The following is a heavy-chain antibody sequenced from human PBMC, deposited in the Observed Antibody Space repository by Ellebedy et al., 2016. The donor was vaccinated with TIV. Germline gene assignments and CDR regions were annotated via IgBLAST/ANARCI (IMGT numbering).Heavy chain of an antibody. CDR3: ARDDPGGIDY. D-gene: IGHD3-10*01. CDR2: ISSDGSVQ. V-gene: IGHV3-30*04. CDR1: GFTFKIYA. J-gene: IGHJ4*02. Sequence: GESLKISXTASGFTFKIYAMHWVRQAPGKGLECVALISSDGSVQGYADSAKGRFTISRDNSQNTLYLQMNGLRPDDTAVYFCARDDPGGIDYWGQGTLVTVSS.